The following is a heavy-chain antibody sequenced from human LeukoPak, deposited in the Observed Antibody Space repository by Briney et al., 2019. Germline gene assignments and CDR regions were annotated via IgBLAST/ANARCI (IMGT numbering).Heavy chain of an antibody. CDR2: VIPISGIP. V-gene: IGHV1-69*17. Sequence: SVKVSCKTSGGTFSSHAISWVRQAPGQGLEWIGGVIPISGIPNYAQNFQGRVTITADKSTSTAYMEVNSLRADDTAVYYCAREGLKIQLGHLDCWGQGTLVTVSS. D-gene: IGHD1-1*01. CDR1: GGTFSSHA. J-gene: IGHJ4*02. CDR3: AREGLKIQLGHLDC.